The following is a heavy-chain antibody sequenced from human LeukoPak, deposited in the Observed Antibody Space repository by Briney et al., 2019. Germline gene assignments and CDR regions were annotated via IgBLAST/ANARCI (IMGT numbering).Heavy chain of an antibody. CDR2: IYPGDSDT. V-gene: IGHV5-51*01. CDR3: ARHARYSSSWYWFDP. Sequence: HGESLKISCKGSGYSFTSYWIGWVRQMPGKGLEWMGIIYPGDSDTRYSLSFQGQVTISADKSISTAYLQWSSLKASDTAMYYCARHARYSSSWYWFDPWGQGTLVTVSS. J-gene: IGHJ5*02. D-gene: IGHD6-13*01. CDR1: GYSFTSYW.